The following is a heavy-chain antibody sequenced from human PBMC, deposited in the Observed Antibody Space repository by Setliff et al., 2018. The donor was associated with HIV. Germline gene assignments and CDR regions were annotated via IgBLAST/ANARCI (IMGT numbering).Heavy chain of an antibody. V-gene: IGHV4-31*03. D-gene: IGHD5-18*01. J-gene: IGHJ6*03. Sequence: PSETLSLTCTVSGGSISSGGYYWSWIRQHPGKGLEWIGYIYYSGSTYYNPPLKSRVTISVDTSKNQFSLKLSSVTAADTAVYYCARDGRSGYSYAYKGDYYYYMDVWGKGTTVTVSS. CDR1: GGSISSGGYY. CDR3: ARDGRSGYSYAYKGDYYYYMDV. CDR2: IYYSGST.